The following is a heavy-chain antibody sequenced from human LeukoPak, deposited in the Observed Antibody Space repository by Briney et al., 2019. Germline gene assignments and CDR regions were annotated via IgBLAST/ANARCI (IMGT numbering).Heavy chain of an antibody. J-gene: IGHJ4*02. CDR1: GGSMNSYY. D-gene: IGHD3-22*01. CDR3: ARTYYDSWGYYEVTY. Sequence: SETLSLTCTVSGGSMNSYYWSWIRPPPGKGLEWIGHIFHSGNTNDNPSLKSQVTISVDPSKNQFSLRLRSVTAADTAVYYCARTYYDSWGYYEVTYWGQGTLVTVSS. V-gene: IGHV4-59*01. CDR2: IFHSGNT.